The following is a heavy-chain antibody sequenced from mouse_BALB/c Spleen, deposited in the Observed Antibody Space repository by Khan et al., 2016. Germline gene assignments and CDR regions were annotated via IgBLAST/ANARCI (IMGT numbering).Heavy chain of an antibody. J-gene: IGHJ4*01. D-gene: IGHD1-1*01. V-gene: IGHV1S135*01. CDR2: IDPFNGGT. CDR1: GYSFTSYY. CDR3: SSSTQSFYAMDY. Sequence: VQLQQSGPELMKPGASVKISCKASGYSFTSYYMHWVKQSHGKSLEWIGYIDPFNGGTSYNQKFKGKATLTVDKSSSTAYMHLSSLTSGDSAVYYCSSSTQSFYAMDYWSQGTSVTVSS.